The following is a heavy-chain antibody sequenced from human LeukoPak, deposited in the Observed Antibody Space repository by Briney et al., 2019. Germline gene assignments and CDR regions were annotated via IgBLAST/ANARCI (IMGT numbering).Heavy chain of an antibody. Sequence: ASVKVSCKASGYTFTSYYMHWVRQAPGQGLEWMGWINPNSGGTNYAQKFQGRVTMTRDTSISTAYMELSRLRSDDTAVYYCARDPLSGTNWFDPWGQGTLVTVSS. CDR2: INPNSGGT. D-gene: IGHD1-26*01. CDR1: GYTFTSYY. J-gene: IGHJ5*02. V-gene: IGHV1-2*02. CDR3: ARDPLSGTNWFDP.